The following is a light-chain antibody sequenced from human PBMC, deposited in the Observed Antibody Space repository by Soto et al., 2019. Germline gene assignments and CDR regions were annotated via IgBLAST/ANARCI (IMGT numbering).Light chain of an antibody. Sequence: QSVLTQPASVSGSPGQSITISCTGTSSDVGGYKYVSWYQQHPGKAPKLMIYDVSNRPSGVSNRFSGSKTGNTASLTISGLQAEDEADYYCSSYTSSSTFYVFGTGNKVTVL. CDR1: SSDVGGYKY. CDR2: DVS. J-gene: IGLJ1*01. CDR3: SSYTSSSTFYV. V-gene: IGLV2-14*01.